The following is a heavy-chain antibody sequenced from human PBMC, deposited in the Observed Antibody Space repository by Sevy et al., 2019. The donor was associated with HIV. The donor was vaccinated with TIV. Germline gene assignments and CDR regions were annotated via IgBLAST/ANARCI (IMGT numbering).Heavy chain of an antibody. CDR3: ARATGGFDY. Sequence: QLGGSLRLSCAASGFTFSSYAMHWVRQAPGKGLEWVAVISYDGSNKYYADSVKGRFTISRDNSKNTLYLQMNSLRAEDTAVYYCARATGGFDYWGQGTLVTVSS. CDR1: GFTFSSYA. V-gene: IGHV3-30*04. J-gene: IGHJ4*02. CDR2: ISYDGSNK.